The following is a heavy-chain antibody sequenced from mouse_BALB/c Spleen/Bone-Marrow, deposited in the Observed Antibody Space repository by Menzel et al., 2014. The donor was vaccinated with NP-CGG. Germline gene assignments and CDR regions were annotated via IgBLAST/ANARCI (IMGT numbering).Heavy chain of an antibody. D-gene: IGHD1-1*01. CDR3: ARKAYGSGYGFAY. CDR1: GYTFTSYW. Sequence: QGQLQQSGAELAKPGASVKMSCKASGYTFTSYWMHWVKQRPGQGLEWIGYINPTTGYTEYNQKFKDKATLTADKSSSTAYMQLSSLTSEDSAVYYCARKAYGSGYGFAYWGQATLVTVSA. J-gene: IGHJ3*01. CDR2: INPTTGYT. V-gene: IGHV1-7*01.